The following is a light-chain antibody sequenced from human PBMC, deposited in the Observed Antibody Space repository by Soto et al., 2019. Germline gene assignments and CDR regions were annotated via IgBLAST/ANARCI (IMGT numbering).Light chain of an antibody. Sequence: DIQLTQSPSFLSASVGDRVTITCRASQGISTFLAWYQQKPGKAPKLLIYAASILQSGVPSRFRGSGSETDFTLTISRLQPEDFETYYCQQSYSTSITFGQGTRLDIX. CDR1: QGISTF. V-gene: IGKV1-9*01. J-gene: IGKJ5*01. CDR2: AAS. CDR3: QQSYSTSIT.